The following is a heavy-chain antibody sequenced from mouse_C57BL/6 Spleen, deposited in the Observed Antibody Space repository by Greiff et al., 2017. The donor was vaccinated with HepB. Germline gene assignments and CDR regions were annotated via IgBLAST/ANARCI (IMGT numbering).Heavy chain of an antibody. J-gene: IGHJ4*01. Sequence: VQLKESGGGLVQPGGSLSLSCAASGFTFTDYYMSWVRQPPGKALEWLGFIRNKANGYTTEYSASVKGRFTISRDNSQSILYLQMNALRAEDSASYYCARYDYREAMDYWGQGTSVTVSS. CDR1: GFTFTDYY. V-gene: IGHV7-3*01. CDR3: ARYDYREAMDY. CDR2: IRNKANGYTT. D-gene: IGHD2-12*01.